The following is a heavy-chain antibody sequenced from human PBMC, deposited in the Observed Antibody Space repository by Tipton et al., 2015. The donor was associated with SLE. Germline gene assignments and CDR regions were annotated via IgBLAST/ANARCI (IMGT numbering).Heavy chain of an antibody. CDR1: GGSISSSSYY. CDR3: ARMRRGGDGY. Sequence: TLSLTCTVSGGSISSSSYYWAWIRQPPRKGLEWIGEINQNRRTNYNPSLKRRVTIAVDTSKNEFSQKLTSVTAADTSVYYCARMRRGGDGYWGQGTLVTVSS. J-gene: IGHJ4*02. D-gene: IGHD2-21*02. CDR2: INQNRRT. V-gene: IGHV4-39*01.